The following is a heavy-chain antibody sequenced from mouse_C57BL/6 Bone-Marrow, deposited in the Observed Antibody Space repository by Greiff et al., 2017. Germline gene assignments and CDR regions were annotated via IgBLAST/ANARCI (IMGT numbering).Heavy chain of an antibody. Sequence: QVQLQQSGAELVRPGASVKLSCKASGYTFTDYYINWVKQRPGQGLEWIARIYPGSGNTYYNEKFKGKATLTAEKSSSTAYMQLSSLTSEDSAVYFCAGGGLMDYWGQGTSVTVSS. J-gene: IGHJ4*01. V-gene: IGHV1-76*01. CDR1: GYTFTDYY. CDR3: AGGGLMDY. CDR2: IYPGSGNT.